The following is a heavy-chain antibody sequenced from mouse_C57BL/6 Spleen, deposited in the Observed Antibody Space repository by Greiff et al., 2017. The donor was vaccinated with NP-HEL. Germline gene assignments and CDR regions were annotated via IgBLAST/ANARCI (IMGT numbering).Heavy chain of an antibody. D-gene: IGHD2-14*01. Sequence: VQLQQPGAELVKPGASVKLSCKASGYTFTSYWMHWVKQRPGQGLEWIGMIHPTSGSTNYNEKFKSKATLTVDKSSSTAYMQLSSLTSEDSAVYNCARGGTYTHWYFDVWGTGTTVTVSS. CDR2: IHPTSGST. CDR1: GYTFTSYW. V-gene: IGHV1-64*01. CDR3: ARGGTYTHWYFDV. J-gene: IGHJ1*03.